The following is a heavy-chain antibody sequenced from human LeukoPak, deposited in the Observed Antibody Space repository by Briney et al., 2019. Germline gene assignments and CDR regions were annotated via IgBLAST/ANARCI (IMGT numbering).Heavy chain of an antibody. Sequence: GGSLRLSCAASGFTFSSYAMHWVRQAPGKGLEWVAVISYDGSNKYYADSVKGRFTISRDNSKNTLYLQMNSLRAEDTAVYYCARAGNGDILTGYGLLMDVTRFDPWGQGTLVTVSS. J-gene: IGHJ5*02. V-gene: IGHV3-30-3*01. D-gene: IGHD3-9*01. CDR3: ARAGNGDILTGYGLLMDVTRFDP. CDR1: GFTFSSYA. CDR2: ISYDGSNK.